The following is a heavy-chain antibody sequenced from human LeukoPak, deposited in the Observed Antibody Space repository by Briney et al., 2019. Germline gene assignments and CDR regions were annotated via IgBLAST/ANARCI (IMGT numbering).Heavy chain of an antibody. CDR1: GYTFINYG. CDR2: ISPYNGNT. Sequence: GASVKVSCKASGYTFINYGITWVRQAPGQGLEWMGWISPYNGNTKYLQKLQGRVTMTTDTSTSTAYMELRSLRSDDTAVYYCARDYYGDYMDVWGKGTTVTVSS. D-gene: IGHD4-17*01. V-gene: IGHV1-18*01. J-gene: IGHJ6*03. CDR3: ARDYYGDYMDV.